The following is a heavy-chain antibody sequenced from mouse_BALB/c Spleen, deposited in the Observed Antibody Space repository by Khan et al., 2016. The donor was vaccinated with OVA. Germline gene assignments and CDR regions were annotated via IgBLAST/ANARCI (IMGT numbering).Heavy chain of an antibody. V-gene: IGHV5-17*02. CDR2: ISSGSSTI. CDR3: ARDSNFDY. Sequence: EVELVESGGGLVQPGGSRKLSCAASGFTFSRFGMHWVRQAPEKGLEWVAYISSGSSTIYYVDTVKGRFTISRDNLKNTLFLQMTSLRSEDTAMYYCARDSNFDYWGQGTTLTVSS. CDR1: GFTFSRFG. J-gene: IGHJ2*01.